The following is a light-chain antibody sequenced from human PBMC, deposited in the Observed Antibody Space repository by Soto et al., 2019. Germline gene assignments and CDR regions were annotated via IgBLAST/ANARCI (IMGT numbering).Light chain of an antibody. CDR2: GAT. V-gene: IGKV3-20*01. J-gene: IGKJ5*01. CDR3: QQYGTSEII. CDR1: QSVSSSY. Sequence: EIVLTQSPGTLSLSPGESATLSCRASQSVSSSYLAWYQQKPGQSPRLLISGATTGATGIPPRFSASGSGTDFTLTISTLQPEDFAVFFCQQYGTSEIIFGQGTRLEIK.